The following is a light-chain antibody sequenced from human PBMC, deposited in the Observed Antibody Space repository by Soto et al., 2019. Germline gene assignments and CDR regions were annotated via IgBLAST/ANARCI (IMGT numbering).Light chain of an antibody. J-gene: IGLJ1*01. V-gene: IGLV2-11*01. Sequence: QSALTQPRSGSGSPGQSVTISCTGTSSDVGGYNYVSWYQQHPGKAPKLMIYDVSKRPSGVPDRFSGSKSGNTASLTISGLQAEDEADYYCCSYAGSHTYVFGTG. CDR3: CSYAGSHTYV. CDR2: DVS. CDR1: SSDVGGYNY.